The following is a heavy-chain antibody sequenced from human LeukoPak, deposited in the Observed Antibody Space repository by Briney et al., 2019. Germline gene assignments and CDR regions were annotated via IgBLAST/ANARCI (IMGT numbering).Heavy chain of an antibody. D-gene: IGHD1-14*01. Sequence: GASVKVSCKASGYTFTSYYMHWVRQAPGQGLEWMGIINPSGGSTSYAQKFQGRVTMTRDMSTSTVYMELSSLRSEDTAVYYCARNTAEPPFYYYYMDVWGKGTTVTVSS. CDR3: ARNTAEPPFYYYYMDV. V-gene: IGHV1-46*01. CDR2: INPSGGST. J-gene: IGHJ6*03. CDR1: GYTFTSYY.